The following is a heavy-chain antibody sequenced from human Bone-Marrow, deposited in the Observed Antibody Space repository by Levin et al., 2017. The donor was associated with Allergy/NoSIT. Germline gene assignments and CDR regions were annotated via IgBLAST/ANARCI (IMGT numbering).Heavy chain of an antibody. CDR1: GFTVNNNF. V-gene: IGHV3-53*01. J-gene: IGHJ5*01. CDR2: IYSGGIT. Sequence: GESLKISCAASGFTVNNNFMIWFRQAPGKGLEWVSLIYSGGITHYADSVKGRFTISRDSSKNTLYLQMNSLRAEDTAVYYCARDRTCNGGSCYDSWGQGTLVTVSS. CDR3: ARDRTCNGGSCYDS. D-gene: IGHD2-15*01.